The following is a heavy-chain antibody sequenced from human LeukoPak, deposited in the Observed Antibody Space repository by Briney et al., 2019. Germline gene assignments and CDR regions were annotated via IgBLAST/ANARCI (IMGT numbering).Heavy chain of an antibody. V-gene: IGHV4-4*07. Sequence: SETLSLTCTVSGGSISSYHWSWIRQPAGKGLEWIGRIYTSGSTNYNPSLKSRVTMSVDTSKNKFSLKLSSVTAADTAVYYCARVGFYGRAFDIWGQGTMVTVSS. CDR1: GGSISSYH. CDR2: IYTSGST. CDR3: ARVGFYGRAFDI. D-gene: IGHD3-3*01. J-gene: IGHJ3*02.